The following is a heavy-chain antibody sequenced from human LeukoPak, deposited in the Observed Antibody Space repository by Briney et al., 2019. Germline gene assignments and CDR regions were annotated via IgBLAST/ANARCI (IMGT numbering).Heavy chain of an antibody. CDR3: ASVRYDSSGYYSDY. CDR1: GFTFSSYD. J-gene: IGHJ4*02. CDR2: IGTAGDT. D-gene: IGHD3-22*01. Sequence: PGGSLRLSCAASGFTFSSYDMHWVRQATGKGLEWVSAIGTAGDTYYPAAVKDRFTISRENATNSLYLQMNSLRAGDTDVYYCASVRYDSSGYYSDYWGQGTLVTVSS. V-gene: IGHV3-13*01.